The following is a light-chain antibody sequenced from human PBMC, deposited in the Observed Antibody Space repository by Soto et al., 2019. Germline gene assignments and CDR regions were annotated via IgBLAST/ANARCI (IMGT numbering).Light chain of an antibody. CDR3: SAYTTSIALYV. CDR2: DVS. CDR1: SSDVAEYKY. J-gene: IGLJ1*01. Sequence: QSVLTHPASVSGSPGQSMTIYCTETSSDVAEYKYVSWYQQHPGRAPKLIIYDVSNRPSGVSNRFSGSKSGSTASLTISGLQAEDEADYYCSAYTTSIALYVFGAGTKVTVL. V-gene: IGLV2-14*03.